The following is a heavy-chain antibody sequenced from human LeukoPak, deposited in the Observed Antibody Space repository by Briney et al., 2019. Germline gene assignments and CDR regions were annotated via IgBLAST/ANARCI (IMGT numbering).Heavy chain of an antibody. V-gene: IGHV3-11*01. CDR3: ARDAIAAAGIYGMDV. J-gene: IGHJ6*02. CDR1: GFTFSDYY. CDR2: ISSSGSTI. D-gene: IGHD6-13*01. Sequence: PGGSLRLSCAASGFTFSDYYMSWFRQAPGKGLEWVSYISSSGSTIYYADSVKGRFTISRDNAKNSLYLQMNSLRAEDTAVYYCARDAIAAAGIYGMDVWGQGTTVTVSS.